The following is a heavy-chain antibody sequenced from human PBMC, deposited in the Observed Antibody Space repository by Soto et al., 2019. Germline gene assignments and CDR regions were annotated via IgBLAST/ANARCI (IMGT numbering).Heavy chain of an antibody. CDR2: ISAYNGNT. CDR3: ARGLDIVATIFTRGILSD. J-gene: IGHJ4*02. D-gene: IGHD5-12*01. Sequence: ASVKVSCKASGYTFTSYGISWVRQAPGQGLEWMGWISAYNGNTNYAQKLQGRVTMTTDTSTSTAYMELRSLRSDDTAVYYCARGLDIVATIFTRGILSDWGQGTLVTVSS. CDR1: GYTFTSYG. V-gene: IGHV1-18*01.